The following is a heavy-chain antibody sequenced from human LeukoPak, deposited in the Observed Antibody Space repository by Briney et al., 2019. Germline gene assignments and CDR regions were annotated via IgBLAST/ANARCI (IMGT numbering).Heavy chain of an antibody. CDR1: GYTFTSYG. V-gene: IGHV1-18*01. Sequence: ASVKVSCKASGYTFTSYGISWVRQAPGQGLEWMGWISAYNGNTNYAQKLQGRVTMTPDTSTSTAYMELRSLRSDDTAVYYCARDGGSYWQPTRYYYGMDVWGQGTTVTVSS. CDR3: ARDGGSYWQPTRYYYGMDV. J-gene: IGHJ6*02. CDR2: ISAYNGNT. D-gene: IGHD1-26*01.